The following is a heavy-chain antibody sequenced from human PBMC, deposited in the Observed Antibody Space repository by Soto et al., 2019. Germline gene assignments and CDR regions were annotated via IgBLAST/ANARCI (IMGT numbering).Heavy chain of an antibody. CDR1: GFTFSNAW. CDR2: IKSKADGGTT. Sequence: EVQLVESGGGLVKPGGSLRLSCATSGFTFSNAWMSWVRQAPGKGREWVGLIKSKADGGTTDYAAPVKGRFTISRDDSKTTLYLQMNSLKSEDTAVYYCTTGYCSGGSCPGVAPFDPWGQGTLVTVSS. V-gene: IGHV3-15*01. CDR3: TTGYCSGGSCPGVAPFDP. D-gene: IGHD2-15*01. J-gene: IGHJ5*02.